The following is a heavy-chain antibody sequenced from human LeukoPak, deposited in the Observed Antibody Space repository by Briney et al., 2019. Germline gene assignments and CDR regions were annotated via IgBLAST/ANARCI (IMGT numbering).Heavy chain of an antibody. CDR3: AREMITIFGNDAFDI. D-gene: IGHD3-9*01. J-gene: IGHJ3*02. CDR2: ISYDGSNK. Sequence: AGGSLRLSCAASGFTFSSYAMHWVRQAPGKGLEWVAVISYDGSNKYYADSVKGRFTISRDNSKNTLYLQMNSLRAEDTAVYYCAREMITIFGNDAFDIWGQGTMVTVSS. V-gene: IGHV3-30-3*01. CDR1: GFTFSSYA.